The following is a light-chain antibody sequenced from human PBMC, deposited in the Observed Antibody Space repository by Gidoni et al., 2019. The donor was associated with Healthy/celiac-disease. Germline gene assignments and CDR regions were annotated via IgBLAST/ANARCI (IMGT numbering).Light chain of an antibody. CDR1: QSVSSY. Sequence: EFVLTQSPAPLSLSPGERATLSCRASQSVSSYLTWYQQKPGQAPRLLIYDASNRATGIPARFSGSGSGTDFALTISSLEPEDFAVYYCQQRSNWPPFLTFGGGTKVEIK. J-gene: IGKJ4*01. V-gene: IGKV3-11*01. CDR3: QQRSNWPPFLT. CDR2: DAS.